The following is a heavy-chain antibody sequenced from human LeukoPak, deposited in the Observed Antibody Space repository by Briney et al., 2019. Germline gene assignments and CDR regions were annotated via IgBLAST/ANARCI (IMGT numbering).Heavy chain of an antibody. J-gene: IGHJ5*02. CDR3: ARHGPPRYNWNVGGWFDP. CDR2: INHSGST. V-gene: IGHV4-34*01. D-gene: IGHD1-20*01. Sequence: PGGSLRLSCAASGFTFSSYSMNWVRQPPGKGLEWIGEINHSGSTNYNPSLKSRVTISVDTSKNQFSLKLSSVTAADTAVYYCARHGPPRYNWNVGGWFDPWGQGTLVTVSS. CDR1: GFTFSSYS.